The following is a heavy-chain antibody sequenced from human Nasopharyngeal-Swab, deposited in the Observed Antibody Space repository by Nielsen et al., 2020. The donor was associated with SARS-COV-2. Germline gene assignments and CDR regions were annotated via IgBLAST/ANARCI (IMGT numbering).Heavy chain of an antibody. Sequence: SETLSPTCTVSGGSVSSDIYSWSWIRQPPGKGLEWIGYVVYSGRTNYNPSLKSRVTISVGTSKDQFSLKLNPVTAADTAMYFCARTTTTTPFDSWGQGTLVAVSS. D-gene: IGHD1-1*01. J-gene: IGHJ4*02. CDR1: GGSVSSDIYS. CDR3: ARTTTTTPFDS. CDR2: VVYSGRT. V-gene: IGHV4-61*01.